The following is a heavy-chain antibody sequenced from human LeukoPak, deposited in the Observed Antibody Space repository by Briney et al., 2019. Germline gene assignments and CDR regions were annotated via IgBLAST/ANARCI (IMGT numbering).Heavy chain of an antibody. CDR2: ISGSGGST. CDR1: GFTFSNYD. V-gene: IGHV3-23*01. J-gene: IGHJ3*02. D-gene: IGHD3-10*01. Sequence: GGSLRLSCAASGFTFSNYDMSWVRQAPGKGLEWVSVISGSGGSTYYADSVKGRFTISRDNSKNTLYLQMNSLRAEDTAIYYCAKGGYGSGSYSGFDIWGQGTMVTVSS. CDR3: AKGGYGSGSYSGFDI.